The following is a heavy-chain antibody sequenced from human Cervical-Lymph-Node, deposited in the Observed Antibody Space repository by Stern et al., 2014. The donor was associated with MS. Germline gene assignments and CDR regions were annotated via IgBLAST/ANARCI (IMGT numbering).Heavy chain of an antibody. CDR2: ISNNSTHT. V-gene: IGHV3-21*01. CDR1: GFTFSHYS. Sequence: VQLVESGGGLVKPGESLRLSCDASGFTFSHYSINWVRQAPGKGLAWISSISNNSTHTYYADSGDVRFTSSRDSAKDPVSLHMVSLRAEDTAVYYCARARVGDYARSPHLDSWGQGTLVTVSS. D-gene: IGHD4-17*01. J-gene: IGHJ4*02. CDR3: ARARVGDYARSPHLDS.